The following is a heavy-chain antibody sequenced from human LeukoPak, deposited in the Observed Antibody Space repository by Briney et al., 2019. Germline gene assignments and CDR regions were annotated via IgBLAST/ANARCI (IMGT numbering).Heavy chain of an antibody. V-gene: IGHV3-23*01. CDR2: ISYNSANK. CDR3: TKRRPSGSVTADEY. Sequence: GGSLRLSCTTSGFTFSSFTMSWVRQAPGKGLEWVSSISYNSANKWHADSVKGRFTISRDNSKNTLYLQMHSLRADDTALYYCTKRRPSGSVTADEYWGQGALVTVSS. CDR1: GFTFSSFT. J-gene: IGHJ4*02. D-gene: IGHD2-21*02.